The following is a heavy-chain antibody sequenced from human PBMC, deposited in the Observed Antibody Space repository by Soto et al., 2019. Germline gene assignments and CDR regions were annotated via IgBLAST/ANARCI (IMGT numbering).Heavy chain of an antibody. CDR2: ISSSSSYI. Sequence: EVQLVESGGGLVKPGGSLRLSCAASGFTFSSYSMNWVRQAPGKGLEWVSSISSSSSYIYYADSVKGRFTISRDNAKNSLYLQMNGLRAEDTAVYYCARDPSYYDSSGYYSVDYFDYWGQGTLVTVSS. CDR1: GFTFSSYS. V-gene: IGHV3-21*01. CDR3: ARDPSYYDSSGYYSVDYFDY. J-gene: IGHJ4*02. D-gene: IGHD3-22*01.